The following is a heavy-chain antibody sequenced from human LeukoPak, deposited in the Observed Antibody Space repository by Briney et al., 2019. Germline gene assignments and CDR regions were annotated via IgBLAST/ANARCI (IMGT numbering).Heavy chain of an antibody. Sequence: PGGSLRLSCTASGFTFGDYAMSWVRQAPGKGLEWVGFIRSKAYGGTTEYAASVKGRFTISRDDSKSIAYLQMNSLKTEDTALYYCTRVVRCSGGSCYGQQHIDYWGQGTLVTVSS. CDR2: IRSKAYGGTT. CDR3: TRVVRCSGGSCYGQQHIDY. D-gene: IGHD2-15*01. CDR1: GFTFGDYA. V-gene: IGHV3-49*04. J-gene: IGHJ4*02.